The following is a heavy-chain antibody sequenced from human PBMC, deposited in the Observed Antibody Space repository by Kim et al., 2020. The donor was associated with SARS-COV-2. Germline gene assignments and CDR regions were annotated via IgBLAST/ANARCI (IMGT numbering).Heavy chain of an antibody. CDR2: IIPIFGTA. D-gene: IGHD2-2*02. V-gene: IGHV1-69*13. Sequence: SVKVSCKASGGTFSSYAISWVRQAPGQGLEWMGGIIPIFGTANYAQKFQGRVTITADESTSTAYMELSSLRSEDTAVYYCARPKDGYCSSTSCYTSYYYYGMDVWGQGTTVTVSS. CDR1: GGTFSSYA. CDR3: ARPKDGYCSSTSCYTSYYYYGMDV. J-gene: IGHJ6*02.